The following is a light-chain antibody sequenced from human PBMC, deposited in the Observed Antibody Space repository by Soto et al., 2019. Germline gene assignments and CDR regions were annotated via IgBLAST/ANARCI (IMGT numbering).Light chain of an antibody. CDR2: GAS. CDR1: QSVRSNY. Sequence: EIVLTQSPGTLSLSPGERATLSCRASQSVRSNYLAWYQQKVGQAPRLLIYGASSRATGIPDRFSDSGSGTDFTLTISRLEPEDLAVYYCQQYGGSPTFGGGTKVELK. V-gene: IGKV3-20*01. J-gene: IGKJ4*01. CDR3: QQYGGSPT.